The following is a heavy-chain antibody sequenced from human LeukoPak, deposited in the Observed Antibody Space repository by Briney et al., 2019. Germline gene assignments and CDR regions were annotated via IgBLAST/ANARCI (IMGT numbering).Heavy chain of an antibody. Sequence: GGSLRLSCAASGFAFSDYSMNWGRQAAGKGVGWVSYISSSDNTIHYADSVKGRFTISRDNAKNSLYLEMNSLRDEDTAVYYCARVHRGYSYGRLDYWGQGTLVTVSS. V-gene: IGHV3-48*02. CDR1: GFAFSDYS. CDR2: ISSSDNTI. D-gene: IGHD5-18*01. CDR3: ARVHRGYSYGRLDY. J-gene: IGHJ4*02.